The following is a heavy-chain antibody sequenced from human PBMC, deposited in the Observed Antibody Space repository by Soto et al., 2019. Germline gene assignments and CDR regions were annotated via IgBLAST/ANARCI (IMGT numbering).Heavy chain of an antibody. J-gene: IGHJ6*02. V-gene: IGHV3-23*01. CDR3: AKGQSDSGSYYTPLAHGMDV. D-gene: IGHD1-26*01. CDR2: ISGNGAST. Sequence: PGGSLRLSCEGSGFTFSSYAMSWVRQAPGRGLEWVSGISGNGASTYYADSVKGRFTISRDNSKNSVYLQMNSLRAEDTAVYYCAKGQSDSGSYYTPLAHGMDVWGRGTTVTVSS. CDR1: GFTFSSYA.